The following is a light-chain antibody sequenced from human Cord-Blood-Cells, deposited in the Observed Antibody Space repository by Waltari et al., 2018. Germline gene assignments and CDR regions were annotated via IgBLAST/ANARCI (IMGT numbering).Light chain of an antibody. CDR3: SSYTSSSTYV. V-gene: IGLV2-14*01. J-gene: IGLJ1*01. CDR1: SSYVGGYNY. Sequence: QSALTQPASVSGSPGPSITISCTGTSSYVGGYNYVSWYQQHPGKAPKLMIYEVSNRPSGVSNRFSVSKSGNTASLTISGLQAEDEADYYCSSYTSSSTYVFGTGTKVTVL. CDR2: EVS.